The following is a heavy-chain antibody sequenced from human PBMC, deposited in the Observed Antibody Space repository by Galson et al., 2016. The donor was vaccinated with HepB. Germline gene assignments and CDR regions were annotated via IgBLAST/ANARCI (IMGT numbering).Heavy chain of an antibody. CDR2: IYSDGST. CDR1: GFIVNNNY. D-gene: IGHD3-22*01. J-gene: IGHJ3*01. CDR3: ARDPYYYDGRGYTTGFDV. V-gene: IGHV3-53*01. Sequence: SLRLSCAASGFIVNNNYMNWVRQAPGKGLEWVSVIYSDGSTYYADPVKGRFTISEDNSKNMLYLQMNTLRAEDTAVYYCARDPYYYDGRGYTTGFDVWGQGTMATVS.